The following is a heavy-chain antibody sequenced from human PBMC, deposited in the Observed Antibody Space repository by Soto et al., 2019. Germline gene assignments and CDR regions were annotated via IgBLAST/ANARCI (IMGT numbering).Heavy chain of an antibody. V-gene: IGHV3-30-3*01. J-gene: IGHJ6*02. D-gene: IGHD2-15*01. Sequence: GGSLRLSCAASGFTFSSYAMHWVRQAPGKGLEWVAVISYDGSNKYYADSVKGRFTISRDNSKNTLYLQMNSLRAEDTAVYYCARDKGYCSGGSCFYNYYYGMDVWGQGTTVT. CDR2: ISYDGSNK. CDR3: ARDKGYCSGGSCFYNYYYGMDV. CDR1: GFTFSSYA.